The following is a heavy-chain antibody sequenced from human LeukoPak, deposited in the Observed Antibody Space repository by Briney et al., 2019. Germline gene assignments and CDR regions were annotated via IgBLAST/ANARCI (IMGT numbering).Heavy chain of an antibody. CDR3: AREGHDFWSGSRGWFDP. CDR1: AGSITSHDYY. J-gene: IGHJ5*02. Sequence: SETLSLTCTVSAGSITSHDYYWSWIRQAPGKGLEWIVYTHNSGSTFYNPSLKSRFTISVDTSKNQFSLKVRSVTATDTAVYYCAREGHDFWSGSRGWFDPWGPGTLVTVSS. V-gene: IGHV4-30-4*01. CDR2: THNSGST. D-gene: IGHD3-3*01.